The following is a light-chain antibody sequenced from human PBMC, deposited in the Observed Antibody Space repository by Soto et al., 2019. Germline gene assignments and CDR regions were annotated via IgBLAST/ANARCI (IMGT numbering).Light chain of an antibody. J-gene: IGLJ1*01. CDR2: DVS. Sequence: QSALTQPASVSGSPGQSITISCTGTSSDVGGYKYVSWYQQHPGEAPKLMIYDVSNRPSGVSNRFSGSKSGNTASLTISGLQAEDEADYYCSSYTSSSTRVFGPGTKVTVL. V-gene: IGLV2-14*01. CDR3: SSYTSSSTRV. CDR1: SSDVGGYKY.